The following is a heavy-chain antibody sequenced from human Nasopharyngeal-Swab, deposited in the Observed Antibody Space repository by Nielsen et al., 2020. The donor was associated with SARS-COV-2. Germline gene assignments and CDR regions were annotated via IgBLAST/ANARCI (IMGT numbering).Heavy chain of an antibody. CDR3: ARKSLGYSSGWLVAFDI. J-gene: IGHJ3*02. V-gene: IGHV1-46*01. Sequence: ASVKVSCKASGYTFTSYYMHWVRQAPGQGLEWMGIINPSGGSTSYAQKFQGRVTMTRDTSMSTVYMELSSLRSEDTAVYYCARKSLGYSSGWLVAFDIWGQGTMVTVSS. CDR1: GYTFTSYY. CDR2: INPSGGST. D-gene: IGHD6-19*01.